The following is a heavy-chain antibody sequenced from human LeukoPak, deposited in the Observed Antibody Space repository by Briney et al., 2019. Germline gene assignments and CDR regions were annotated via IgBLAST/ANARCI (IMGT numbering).Heavy chain of an antibody. D-gene: IGHD6-13*01. V-gene: IGHV4-59*12. CDR1: GGSISSYY. CDR3: ARRLGMFDP. Sequence: NPSETLSLTCTVSGGSISSYYWSWIRQPPGKGLEWIGYIYYSGSTNYNPSLKSRVTISVDTSKNQFSLKLSSVTAADTAVYYCARRLGMFDPWGQGTLVTVSS. CDR2: IYYSGST. J-gene: IGHJ5*02.